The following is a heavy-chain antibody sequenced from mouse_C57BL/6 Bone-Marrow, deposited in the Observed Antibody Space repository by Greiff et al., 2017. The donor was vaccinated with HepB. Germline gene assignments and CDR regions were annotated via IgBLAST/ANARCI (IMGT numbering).Heavy chain of an antibody. V-gene: IGHV14-4*01. J-gene: IGHJ2*01. CDR1: GFNIKDDY. Sequence: VQLQQSGAELVRPGASVKLSCTASGFNIKDDYMHWVKQRPEQGLEWIGWIDPENGDTEYASKFQGKATITADTSSNTAYLQLSSLTSEDTAVYYCTTIVIFDYWGQGTTLTVSS. CDR3: TTIVIFDY. CDR2: IDPENGDT. D-gene: IGHD2-5*01.